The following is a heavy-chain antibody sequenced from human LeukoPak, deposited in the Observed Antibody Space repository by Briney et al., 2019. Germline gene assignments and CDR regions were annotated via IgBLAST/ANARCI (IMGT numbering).Heavy chain of an antibody. Sequence: GGSLRLSCAASGFTFSTYWMTWVRRAPGKGLEWVANIKPDGSEKNYVDSVKGRFTISRDNAKNSLYLQMNSLRAEDTAVYYCARGADWATGYSFDYWGQGTLVTVSS. D-gene: IGHD2-15*01. CDR3: ARGADWATGYSFDY. V-gene: IGHV3-7*01. J-gene: IGHJ4*02. CDR1: GFTFSTYW. CDR2: IKPDGSEK.